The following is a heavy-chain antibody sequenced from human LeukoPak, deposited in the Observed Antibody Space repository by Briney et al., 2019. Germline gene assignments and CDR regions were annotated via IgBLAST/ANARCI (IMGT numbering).Heavy chain of an antibody. CDR1: GDSVSSNSAA. CDR3: ARDKGQYGSGTRGFTWFDP. D-gene: IGHD3-10*01. V-gene: IGHV6-1*01. Sequence: SQTLSLTCAISGDSVSSNSAAWNWIRQSPSRGLEWLGRTYYRSKWYNDYAVSVKSRITINPDTSKNQFSLQLNSVTAADTAVYYCARDKGQYGSGTRGFTWFDPWGQGTLVTVSS. CDR2: TYYRSKWYN. J-gene: IGHJ5*02.